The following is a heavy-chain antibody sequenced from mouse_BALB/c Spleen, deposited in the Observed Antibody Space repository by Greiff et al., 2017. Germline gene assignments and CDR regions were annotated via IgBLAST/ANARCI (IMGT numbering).Heavy chain of an antibody. J-gene: IGHJ3*01. CDR2: IWWNDNK. CDR3: ARIGVRREFAY. D-gene: IGHD2-14*01. V-gene: IGHV8-11*01. Sequence: QVTLKVSGPGILQPSQTLSLTCSFSGFSLSTYGIGVGWIRQPSGKGLEWLAHIWWNDNKYYNTALKSRLTISKDTSNNQVFLKIASVDTADTATYYCARIGVRREFAYWGQGTLVTVSA. CDR1: GFSLSTYGIG.